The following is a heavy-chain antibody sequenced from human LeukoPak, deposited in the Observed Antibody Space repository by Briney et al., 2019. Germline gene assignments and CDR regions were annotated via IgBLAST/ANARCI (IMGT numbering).Heavy chain of an antibody. CDR3: AKDSKYSSSWSNAFDI. CDR1: GFTFSSYA. D-gene: IGHD6-13*01. V-gene: IGHV3-23*01. CDR2: ISGSGGST. Sequence: PGGSLRLSCAASGFTFSSYAMSWVRQAPGKGLEWVSAISGSGGSTYYADSVKGRFTISRDNSKNTLYLQMNSLRAEDTAVYYCAKDSKYSSSWSNAFDIWGQGTMVTVSS. J-gene: IGHJ3*02.